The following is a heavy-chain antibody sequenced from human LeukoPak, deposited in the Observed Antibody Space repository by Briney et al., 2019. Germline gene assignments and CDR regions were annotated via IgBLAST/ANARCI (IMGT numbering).Heavy chain of an antibody. CDR1: RSSLSRYW. D-gene: IGHD3-3*01. V-gene: IGHV5-51*01. CDR2: IYPDDYET. J-gene: IGHJ3*02. Sequence: GESLQISCQGSRSSLSRYWSGWGRPVPGKGLEGMGLIYPDDYETKYSPSFQGQVTMSVDKSMSTAYLQWSSLKATDTAMYYCARSRDFGAVEDAFDIWGQGTMVTVSS. CDR3: ARSRDFGAVEDAFDI.